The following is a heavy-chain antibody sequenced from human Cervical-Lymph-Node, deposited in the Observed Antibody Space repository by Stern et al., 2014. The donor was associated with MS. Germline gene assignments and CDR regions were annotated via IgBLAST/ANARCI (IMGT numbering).Heavy chain of an antibody. D-gene: IGHD1-1*01. V-gene: IGHV3-74*02. CDR1: GFTFSSYW. CDR3: ASEGWNDYDAFDI. J-gene: IGHJ3*02. CDR2: INSDGSST. Sequence: EVHLVESGGGLVQPGGSLRLSCAASGFTFSSYWMHWVRQAPGKGLVWVSRINSDGSSTSYADSVKGRFTISRDNAQNTLYLQMNSLRAEDTAVYYCASEGWNDYDAFDIWGQGTMVTVSS.